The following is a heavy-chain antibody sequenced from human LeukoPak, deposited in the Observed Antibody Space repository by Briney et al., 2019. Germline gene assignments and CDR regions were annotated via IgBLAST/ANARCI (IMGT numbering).Heavy chain of an antibody. CDR1: GDSIIGYY. CDR2: IHYSGST. V-gene: IGHV4-59*12. Sequence: SETLSLTCTVSGDSIIGYYWSWIRQPPGKGLEWIGYIHYSGSTNYNPSLQSRVTISVDTSRSHFSLRLSSATAADTAVYYCARGGALWTMMNWGQGTLVTVSS. D-gene: IGHD3-22*01. CDR3: ARGGALWTMMN. J-gene: IGHJ4*02.